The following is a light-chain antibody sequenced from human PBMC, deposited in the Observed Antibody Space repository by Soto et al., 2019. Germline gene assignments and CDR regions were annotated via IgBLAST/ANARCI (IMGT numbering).Light chain of an antibody. CDR3: ETWDDSLNGVV. CDR2: TND. CDR1: SSNIGSNN. Sequence: QSVLTQPPSASGTPGQRVTFSCSGSSSNIGSNNVNWYQQFPRTAPKLLIYTNDQRPSGVPDRFSGSKSGTSASLAIGGLQSEDEADYYCETWDDSLNGVVFGGGTKLTVL. V-gene: IGLV1-44*01. J-gene: IGLJ2*01.